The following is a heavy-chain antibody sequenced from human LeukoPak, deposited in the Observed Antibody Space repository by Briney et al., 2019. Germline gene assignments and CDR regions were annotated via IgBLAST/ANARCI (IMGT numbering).Heavy chain of an antibody. V-gene: IGHV3-30*02. J-gene: IGHJ4*02. CDR3: ARELGKYRRILGRDSQWLAVSGFDN. CDR2: IRYDGSNE. Sequence: GGSLRLSCAASGFTFSSYGMHWVRQAPGKGLEWVSFIRYDGSNEYYADSVRGRFTISRDNSKNTLYLQMNSLRAEDTAVYYCARELGKYRRILGRDSQWLAVSGFDNWGQGILVTVSS. D-gene: IGHD6-19*01. CDR1: GFTFSSYG.